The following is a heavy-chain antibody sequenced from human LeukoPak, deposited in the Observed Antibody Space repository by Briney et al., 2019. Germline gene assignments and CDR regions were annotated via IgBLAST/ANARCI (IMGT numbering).Heavy chain of an antibody. J-gene: IGHJ4*02. D-gene: IGHD3-22*01. Sequence: PGGALRLSRLTSGFAFSTYGMHWVRQAPGKGLEWVALIWNDGSKSYHAESVKDRFTISRDNSKNTLFLQMNSMRLEDTAVYYCARGRGLVSDITSFDYWGQGTLVTVSS. CDR2: IWNDGSKS. V-gene: IGHV3-33*01. CDR3: ARGRGLVSDITSFDY. CDR1: GFAFSTYG.